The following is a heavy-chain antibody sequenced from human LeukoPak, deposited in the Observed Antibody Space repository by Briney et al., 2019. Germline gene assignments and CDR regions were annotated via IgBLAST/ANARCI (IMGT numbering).Heavy chain of an antibody. V-gene: IGHV4-59*01. CDR3: ARVGGIVGATTYFDY. CDR2: IYYSGST. Sequence: PSETLSLTCTVSGGSISSYYWSWIRQPPGKGLEWIGYIYYSGSTNYNPSLKSRVTISVDTSKNQFSLKLSSVTAADTAVYDCARVGGIVGATTYFDYWGQGTLVTVSS. D-gene: IGHD1-26*01. J-gene: IGHJ4*02. CDR1: GGSISSYY.